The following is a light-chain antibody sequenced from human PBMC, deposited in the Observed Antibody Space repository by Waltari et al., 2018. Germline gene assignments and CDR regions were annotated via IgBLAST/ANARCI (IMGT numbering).Light chain of an antibody. V-gene: IGKV1-5*03. J-gene: IGKJ1*01. Sequence: DILMTQSPSTLSASVGDRVTITCRASQSIGNWLAWYQQKSGKVPKALIYKASVLASGVPSRFSGSGSKTEFTLIISGLQVDDAATYYCQQYNNAWTFGQGTKVEIK. CDR3: QQYNNAWT. CDR1: QSIGNW. CDR2: KAS.